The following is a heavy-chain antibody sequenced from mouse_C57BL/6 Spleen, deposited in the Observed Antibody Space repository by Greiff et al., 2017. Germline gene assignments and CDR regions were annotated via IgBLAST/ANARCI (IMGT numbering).Heavy chain of an antibody. CDR3: ARSRNYGSSYPYYFDY. CDR1: GYAFSSYW. Sequence: QVQLQQSGAELVKPGASVKISCKASGYAFSSYWMNWVKQRPGKGLEWIGQIYPGDGDTNYNGKFKGKATLTADKSSSTAYMQLSSLTSEDSAVYFCARSRNYGSSYPYYFDYWGQGTTLTVSS. V-gene: IGHV1-80*01. J-gene: IGHJ2*01. D-gene: IGHD1-1*01. CDR2: IYPGDGDT.